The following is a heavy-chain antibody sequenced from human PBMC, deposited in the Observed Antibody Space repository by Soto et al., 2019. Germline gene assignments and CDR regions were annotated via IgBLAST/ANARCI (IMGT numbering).Heavy chain of an antibody. V-gene: IGHV3-30*03. CDR2: ISYDGSNK. CDR3: AGGQYYFDY. D-gene: IGHD2-15*01. J-gene: IGHJ4*02. Sequence: QVQLVESGGGVVQPERSLRLSCAASGFPFSSYGMHWVRQAPGKGLEWVAHISYDGSNKHYTDYVKGRFTISRDNSKNMLYLQMSSLRAEDTAVYYCAGGQYYFDYCGQGTRVSVSS. CDR1: GFPFSSYG.